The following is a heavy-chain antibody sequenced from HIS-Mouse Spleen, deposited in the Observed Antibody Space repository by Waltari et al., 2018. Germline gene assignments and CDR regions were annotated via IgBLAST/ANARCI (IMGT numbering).Heavy chain of an antibody. CDR1: GGSISSSSYY. D-gene: IGHD6-13*01. J-gene: IGHJ2*01. V-gene: IGHV4-39*07. CDR2: IDYSGVT. CDR3: AREIPYSSSWYDWYFDL. Sequence: QLQLQESGPGLVKPSETLSLTCTVSGGSISSSSYYCGWIRQPPGKGLEWIGSIDYSGVTYYNPALKSRVTISVDTSKNQFSLKLSSVTAADTAVYYCAREIPYSSSWYDWYFDLWGRGTLVTVSS.